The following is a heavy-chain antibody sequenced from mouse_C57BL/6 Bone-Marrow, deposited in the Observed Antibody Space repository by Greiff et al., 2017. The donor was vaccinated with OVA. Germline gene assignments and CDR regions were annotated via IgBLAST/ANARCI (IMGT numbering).Heavy chain of an antibody. CDR1: GYTFTSYW. CDR2: IHPNGGST. J-gene: IGHJ2*01. Sequence: VKLQQPGAELVKPGASVTLSCKASGYTFTSYWMHWVKQRPGQGLEWIGMIHPNGGSTNYNEKFNIKATLTVDKSSSPAYMQLSRLTSEDSEVYDCARGALITTVVDYCDYWGQGTTLTVSS. CDR3: ARGALITTVVDYCDY. D-gene: IGHD1-1*01. V-gene: IGHV1-64*01.